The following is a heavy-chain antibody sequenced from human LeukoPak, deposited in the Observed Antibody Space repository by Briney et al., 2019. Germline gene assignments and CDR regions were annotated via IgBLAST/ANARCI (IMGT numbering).Heavy chain of an antibody. D-gene: IGHD6-13*01. CDR1: GDSVSSNRAA. V-gene: IGHV6-1*01. CDR2: TYYRSKWYN. J-gene: IGHJ6*02. Sequence: SQTLSLTCAISGDSVSSNRAAWNWIRQSPSRGLECLGRTYYRSKWYNDYAVSVKSRITINPDTSKNQFSLHLNSVTPEDTAVYYCARTGDKIAAAGTGTYYYGMDVWGQGTTVTVSS. CDR3: ARTGDKIAAAGTGTYYYGMDV.